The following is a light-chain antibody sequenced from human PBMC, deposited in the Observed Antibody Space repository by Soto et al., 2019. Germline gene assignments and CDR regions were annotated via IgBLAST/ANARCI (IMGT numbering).Light chain of an antibody. CDR1: NIGGKS. V-gene: IGLV3-21*02. CDR3: QDWDSSSDHVL. CDR2: DDS. Sequence: SYELTQPPSVSVAPGQTAKITCGRHNIGGKSVHWYQQKPGQAPVLVVYDDSDRPSGIPERFSGSNSGNTATLTISRVEAGDEADYYCQDWDSSSDHVLFGGGTKLTVL. J-gene: IGLJ2*01.